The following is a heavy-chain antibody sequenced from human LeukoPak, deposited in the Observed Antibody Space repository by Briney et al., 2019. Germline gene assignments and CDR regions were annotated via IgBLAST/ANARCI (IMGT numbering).Heavy chain of an antibody. D-gene: IGHD3-10*01. V-gene: IGHV4-59*08. CDR1: GGSIGGYY. J-gene: IGHJ5*02. Sequence: PSETLSLTCAVSGGSIGGYYWSWIRQPPGKGLEWIGYVSYSGNTKFNPSLKSRVTISIDTSKNQFSVILTSVTAADTDVYFCARVNYASGGYSSWFDPWGQGTLVTVSS. CDR2: VSYSGNT. CDR3: ARVNYASGGYSSWFDP.